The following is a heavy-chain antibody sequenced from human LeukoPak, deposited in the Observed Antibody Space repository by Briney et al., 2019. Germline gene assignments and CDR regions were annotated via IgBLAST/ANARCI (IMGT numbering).Heavy chain of an antibody. CDR2: IYWNDDK. J-gene: IGHJ4*02. D-gene: IGHD3-16*02. CDR1: GFSLYTSGVG. V-gene: IGHV2-5*01. Sequence: SGPTLLNPTQTLTLTCTFSGFSLYTSGVGVGWIRQPPGKAPESLAVIYWNDDKRYSPSLKSRLPITKHTCKRPVATTLSNTDPVDTATYYSAHMYIVYRNFDNWGQGTRVTVSS. CDR3: AHMYIVYRNFDN.